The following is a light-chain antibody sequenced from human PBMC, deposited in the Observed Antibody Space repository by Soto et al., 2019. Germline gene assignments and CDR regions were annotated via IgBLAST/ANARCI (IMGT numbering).Light chain of an antibody. Sequence: QSALTQPPSASGSPGQSVTISCTGTSSDVGGYNHVSWYQQHPGKAPKLIIYEVYKRPSGVPDRFSGSKSGNTAALTVSGLQAEEEADYYCSSYVGTNSYVFGTGTKVTVL. J-gene: IGLJ1*01. CDR2: EVY. V-gene: IGLV2-8*01. CDR3: SSYVGTNSYV. CDR1: SSDVGGYNH.